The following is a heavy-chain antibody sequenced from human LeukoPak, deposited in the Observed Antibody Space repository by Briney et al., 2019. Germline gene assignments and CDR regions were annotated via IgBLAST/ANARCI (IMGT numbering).Heavy chain of an antibody. J-gene: IGHJ6*02. V-gene: IGHV3-23*01. CDR3: AGIAAAGKHYYYYYGMDV. CDR2: ISGSGGST. D-gene: IGHD6-13*01. CDR1: GFTFSSYA. Sequence: GGPLRLSCAASGFTFSSYAMSWVRQVPGKGLEWVSAISGSGGSTYYADSVKGRFTISRDNSKNTLYLQMNSLRAEDTAVYYCAGIAAAGKHYYYYYGMDVWGQGTTVTVSS.